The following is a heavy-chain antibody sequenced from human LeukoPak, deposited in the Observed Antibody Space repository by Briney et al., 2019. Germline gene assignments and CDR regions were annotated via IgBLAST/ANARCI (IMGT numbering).Heavy chain of an antibody. CDR3: ARDSAGDGNAFDI. J-gene: IGHJ3*02. V-gene: IGHV4-59*12. D-gene: IGHD6-13*01. CDR1: GGSISSYY. Sequence: SETLSLTCTVSGGSISSYYWSWIRQPPGKGLEWIGYMYYSGNTKYNPSLKSRVTISVDTSKNQFSLKLSSVTAADTAVYYCARDSAGDGNAFDIWGQGTMVTVSS. CDR2: MYYSGNT.